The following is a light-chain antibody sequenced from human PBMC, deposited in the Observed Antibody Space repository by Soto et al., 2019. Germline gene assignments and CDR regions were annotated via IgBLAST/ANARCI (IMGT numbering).Light chain of an antibody. CDR1: SSDVGGYNY. CDR3: ISYTSSSTYV. J-gene: IGLJ1*01. Sequence: QSALTQPASVSGAPGQSITISCTGTSSDVGGYNYVSWCQQHPGKAPKLMIYGVNNRPSGVSNRFSASKSGNTASLTISWLQAEDETDYYCISYTSSSTYVFGAGTKVTVL. V-gene: IGLV2-14*01. CDR2: GVN.